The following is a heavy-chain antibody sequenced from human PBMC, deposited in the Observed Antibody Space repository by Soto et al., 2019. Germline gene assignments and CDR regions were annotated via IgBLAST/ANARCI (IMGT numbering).Heavy chain of an antibody. CDR3: ARHGSN. Sequence: QLQLQESGPGLVKPSETLSLTCTVSGVSISNSSYYWGWIRPPPGKGLEWIGTIYYSGITYYNPSLKSRVTITVDTSKNQFSLKLTSVTAADPAVYYCARHGSNWGQGTLVTVSS. J-gene: IGHJ4*02. CDR1: GVSISNSSYY. V-gene: IGHV4-39*01. CDR2: IYYSGIT.